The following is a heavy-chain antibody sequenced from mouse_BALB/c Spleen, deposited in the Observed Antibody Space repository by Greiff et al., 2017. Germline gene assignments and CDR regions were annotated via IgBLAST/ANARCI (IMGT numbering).Heavy chain of an antibody. CDR2: IRSKSNNYAT. Sequence: EVHLVESGGGLVQPKGSLKLSCAASGFTFNTYAMNWVRQAPGKGLEWVARIRSKSNNYATYYADSVKDRFTISRDDSQSMLYLQMNNLKTEDTAMYYCVRHGNYEGYAMDYGGQGTSVTVSS. V-gene: IGHV10-1*02. CDR3: VRHGNYEGYAMDY. J-gene: IGHJ4*01. D-gene: IGHD2-1*01. CDR1: GFTFNTYA.